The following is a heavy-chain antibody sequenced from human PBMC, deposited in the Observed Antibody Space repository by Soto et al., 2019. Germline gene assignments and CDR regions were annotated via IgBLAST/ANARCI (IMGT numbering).Heavy chain of an antibody. CDR2: IRRKANSYTT. V-gene: IGHV3-72*01. Sequence: EVQLVESGGGLVQPGGSLRLSCAASGLIFSDYHMDWVRQAPGKGLVWVGRIRRKANSYTTEYAASVKGRFTISRDDSKRPMYLQMNSLKTEDTVVYYCAKLGGWSGGSNDMDVWGQGTTVTVSS. CDR3: AKLGGWSGGSNDMDV. CDR1: GLIFSDYH. D-gene: IGHD6-19*01. J-gene: IGHJ6*02.